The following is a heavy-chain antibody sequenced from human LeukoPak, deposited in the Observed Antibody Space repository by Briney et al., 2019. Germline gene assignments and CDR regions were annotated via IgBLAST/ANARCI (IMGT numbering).Heavy chain of an antibody. CDR2: IHISGTT. CDR3: ARDERGTGYIHY. J-gene: IGHJ4*02. Sequence: SETLSLACTVSGGSISNYYGGSIRQPGGKGLEWIGRIHISGTTNYNPSLKSRVTMSLDTSKNQLSLRLGSVTAADTAVYDCARDERGTGYIHYWGQGTLFTVSS. D-gene: IGHD3-9*01. V-gene: IGHV4-4*07. CDR1: GGSISNYY.